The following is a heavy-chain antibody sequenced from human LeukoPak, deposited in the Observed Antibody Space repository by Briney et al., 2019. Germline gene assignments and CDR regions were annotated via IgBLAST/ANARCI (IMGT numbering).Heavy chain of an antibody. CDR2: IYTSGST. CDR1: GGSISSSSYY. Sequence: PSETLSLTCTVSGGSISSSSYYWSWIRQPAGKGLEWIGRIYTSGSTNYNPSLKSRVTISVDTSKNQFSLKLSSVTAADTAVYYCARVLMAASFDYWGQGPLVTVSS. J-gene: IGHJ4*02. V-gene: IGHV4-61*02. D-gene: IGHD5-24*01. CDR3: ARVLMAASFDY.